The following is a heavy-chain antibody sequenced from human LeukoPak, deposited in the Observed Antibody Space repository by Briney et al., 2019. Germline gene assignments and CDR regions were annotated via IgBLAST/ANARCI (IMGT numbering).Heavy chain of an antibody. D-gene: IGHD3-10*01. V-gene: IGHV4-34*01. CDR2: INHSGST. CDR1: GGSFSGYY. J-gene: IGHJ4*02. CDR3: ARSVRRGSGSYHKD. Sequence: SETLSLTCAVYGGSFSGYYWSWIRQPPGKGLEWIGEINHSGSTNYNPSLKSRVTISVDTSKNQFSLKLSSVTAADTAVYYCARSVRRGSGSYHKDWGQGTLVTVSS.